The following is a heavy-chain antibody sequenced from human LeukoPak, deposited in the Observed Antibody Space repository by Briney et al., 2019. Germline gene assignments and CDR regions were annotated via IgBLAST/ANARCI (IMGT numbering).Heavy chain of an antibody. CDR2: ICDSGRTI. V-gene: IGHV3-11*01. D-gene: IGHD3-22*01. CDR1: GFTFSDYY. Sequence: GGSLRLSCAASGFTFSDYYMSWIREAPGKGLEWVSYICDSGRTIYYADSVKRRFTISRDNAKNSVYLQMNNLGAENTAVYYCARDRLGDYDHSGYYDKWGQGTLVTVSS. CDR3: ARDRLGDYDHSGYYDK. J-gene: IGHJ4*02.